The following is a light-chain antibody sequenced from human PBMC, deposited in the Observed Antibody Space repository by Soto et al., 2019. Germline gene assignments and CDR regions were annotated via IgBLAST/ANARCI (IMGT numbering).Light chain of an antibody. V-gene: IGKV1-5*03. Sequence: DIQMTQSPSTLSASVGDRVTISCRASQSISSRLAWYQQKAGKAPKLLIYKASGLQSGVPPRFSGSGSGTEFTLIISSLQPDDFATYYCQQYARNPLTFGGGTKVDIK. CDR1: QSISSR. CDR2: KAS. CDR3: QQYARNPLT. J-gene: IGKJ4*01.